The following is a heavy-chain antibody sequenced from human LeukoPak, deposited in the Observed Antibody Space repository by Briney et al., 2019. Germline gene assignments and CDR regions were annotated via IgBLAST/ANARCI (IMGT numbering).Heavy chain of an antibody. V-gene: IGHV1-8*03. CDR3: ARVEEWEPQPFDY. D-gene: IGHD1-26*01. CDR1: GYTFTSYD. CDR2: MNPNSGNT. Sequence: ASVKVSCKASGYTFTSYDINWVRQATGQGLEWMGWMNPNSGNTGYAQKFQGRVTITTDTSTSTAYMELRSLRSDDTAVYYCARVEEWEPQPFDYWGQGTLVTVSS. J-gene: IGHJ4*02.